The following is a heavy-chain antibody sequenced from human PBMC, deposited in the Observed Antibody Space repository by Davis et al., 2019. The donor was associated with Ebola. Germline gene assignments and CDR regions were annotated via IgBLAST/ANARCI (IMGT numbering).Heavy chain of an antibody. D-gene: IGHD4-17*01. Sequence: SLIIPCAASGFTFSSYGMPWVRQAPGQGLEWVAVIWYDGSNKYYADSVKGRFTISRDNSKNTLYLQMNSLRAEDTAVYYCARDTADTVTTFYYYYGMDVWGQGTTVTVSS. CDR2: IWYDGSNK. V-gene: IGHV3-33*01. CDR3: ARDTADTVTTFYYYYGMDV. J-gene: IGHJ6*02. CDR1: GFTFSSYG.